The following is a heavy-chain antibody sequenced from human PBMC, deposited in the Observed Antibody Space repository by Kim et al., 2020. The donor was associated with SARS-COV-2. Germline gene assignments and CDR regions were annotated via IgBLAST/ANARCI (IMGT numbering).Heavy chain of an antibody. Sequence: APVKGRFTISRDDSKNTLYLQMNSLKTEDTAVYYCTTVKTSGWPEYYFDYWGQGTLVTVSS. CDR3: TTVKTSGWPEYYFDY. D-gene: IGHD6-19*01. V-gene: IGHV3-15*01. J-gene: IGHJ4*02.